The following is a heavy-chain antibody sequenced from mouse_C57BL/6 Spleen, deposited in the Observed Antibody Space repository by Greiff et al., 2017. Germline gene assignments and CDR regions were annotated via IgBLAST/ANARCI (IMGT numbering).Heavy chain of an antibody. V-gene: IGHV1-64*01. D-gene: IGHD1-1*01. Sequence: VQLQQPGAELVKPGASVKLSCKASGYTFTSYWMHWVKQRPGQGLEWIGMIHPNSGSTNYNEKFKSKATLTVDKSSSTAYMQLSSLTSEDSAVYYCSFITSNWDFDGWGTGTTVTVSS. CDR2: IHPNSGST. J-gene: IGHJ1*03. CDR3: SFITSNWDFDG. CDR1: GYTFTSYW.